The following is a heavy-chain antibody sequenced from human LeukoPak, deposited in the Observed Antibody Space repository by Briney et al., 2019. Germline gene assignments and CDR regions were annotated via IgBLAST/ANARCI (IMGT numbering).Heavy chain of an antibody. J-gene: IGHJ3*02. V-gene: IGHV1-18*04. CDR2: ISAYNGNT. Sequence: ASVKVSCKASGYTFTGYYMHWVRQAPGQGLEWMGWISAYNGNTNYAQKLQGRVTMTTDTSTSTAYMELRSLRSDDTAVYYCARGVDSSGYYYIAFDIWGQGTMVTVSS. D-gene: IGHD3-22*01. CDR1: GYTFTGYY. CDR3: ARGVDSSGYYYIAFDI.